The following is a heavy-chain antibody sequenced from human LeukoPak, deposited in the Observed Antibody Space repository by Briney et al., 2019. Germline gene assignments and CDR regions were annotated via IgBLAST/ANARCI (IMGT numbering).Heavy chain of an antibody. CDR1: GFTFSLYS. Sequence: PGGSLRLSCAASGFTFSLYSMNWVRQAPAKGLQWLSYISSKTSTIFYADAVEARFTISRDNATNSLFLQMNSLRDEDTGVYYCARAVGNYYGSRSGYWYFDLWGRGTLVTVSS. D-gene: IGHD3-22*01. CDR3: ARAVGNYYGSRSGYWYFDL. CDR2: ISSKTSTI. J-gene: IGHJ2*01. V-gene: IGHV3-48*02.